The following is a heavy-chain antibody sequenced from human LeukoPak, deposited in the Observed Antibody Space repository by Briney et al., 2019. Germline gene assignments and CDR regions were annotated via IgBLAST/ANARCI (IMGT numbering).Heavy chain of an antibody. CDR2: ITSTSNHI. D-gene: IGHD3-16*01. J-gene: IGHJ4*02. V-gene: IGHV3-21*04. CDR1: GFTFSTYD. CDR3: ARDRGGAAAY. Sequence: GGSLRVSGVASGFTFSTYDMNWVRQAPGKGLEWVSAITSTSNHINYADPVKGRFTISRDNAKNSLFLQMNSLRAEDTAVYYRARDRGGAAAYWGQGTLVTVSS.